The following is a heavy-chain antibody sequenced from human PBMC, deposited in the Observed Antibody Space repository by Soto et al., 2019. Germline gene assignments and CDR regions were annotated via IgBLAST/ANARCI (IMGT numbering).Heavy chain of an antibody. CDR2: INVANGNT. V-gene: IGHV1-3*01. CDR1: GYTFSSYA. Sequence: QVKLVQSGAEVKKPGASVKVSCKASGYTFSSYALHWVRQAPGQRLEWMGRINVANGNTKYSQKFQGRVSITTDTSASTAYMELSSLGSEDTAVYYCARDITMIVVVITTFGFDPWGQGALVTVSS. J-gene: IGHJ5*02. CDR3: ARDITMIVVVITTFGFDP. D-gene: IGHD3-22*01.